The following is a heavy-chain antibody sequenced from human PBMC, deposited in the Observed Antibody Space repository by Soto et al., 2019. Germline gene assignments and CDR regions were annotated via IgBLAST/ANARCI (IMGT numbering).Heavy chain of an antibody. J-gene: IGHJ6*02. V-gene: IGHV1-18*01. CDR1: GGTFSSYA. Sequence: ASVKVSCKASGGTFSSYAISWVRQAPGQGLEWMGWIIAYNGNTNYAQKLQGRVTMTTDTSTSTAYMELRSLRSDDTAVYYCARDRYYYDSSGYSTYYYYGMDVWGQGTTVTVSS. CDR3: ARDRYYYDSSGYSTYYYYGMDV. CDR2: IIAYNGNT. D-gene: IGHD3-22*01.